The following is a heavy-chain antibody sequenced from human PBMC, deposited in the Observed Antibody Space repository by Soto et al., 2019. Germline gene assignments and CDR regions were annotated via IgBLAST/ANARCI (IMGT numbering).Heavy chain of an antibody. V-gene: IGHV1-2*02. CDR2: INPICGRT. J-gene: IGHJ6*02. D-gene: IGHD5-18*01. CDR1: GYTFTSYS. Sequence: ASVKVSCKASGYTFTSYSMHWVRQAPGQGLEWMGWINPICGRTNYAQKFQGRVTMTTDTSTSTAYMELSSLRSDDTAVYYCARERGYSYGYYYYYGMDVWGQGTMVTVSS. CDR3: ARERGYSYGYYYYYGMDV.